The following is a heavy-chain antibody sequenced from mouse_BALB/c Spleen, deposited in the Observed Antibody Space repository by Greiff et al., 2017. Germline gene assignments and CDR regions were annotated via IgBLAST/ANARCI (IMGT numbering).Heavy chain of an antibody. CDR3: ARWVTTVVGGAMDY. D-gene: IGHD1-1*01. V-gene: IGHV1-69*02. Sequence: QVQLQQSGAELVKPGASVKLSCKASGYTFTSYWMHWVKQRPGQGLEWIGEIDPSDSYTNYNQKFKGKATLTVDKSSSTAYMQLSSLTSEDSAVYYCARWVTTVVGGAMDYWGQGTSVTVSS. CDR2: IDPSDSYT. CDR1: GYTFTSYW. J-gene: IGHJ4*01.